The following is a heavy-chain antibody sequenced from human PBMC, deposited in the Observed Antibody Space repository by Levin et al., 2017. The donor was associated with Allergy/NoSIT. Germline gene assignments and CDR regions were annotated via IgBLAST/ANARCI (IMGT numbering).Heavy chain of an antibody. CDR3: ADGEDGTFPLLSPFDH. J-gene: IGHJ4*02. CDR2: ISASGGGT. V-gene: IGHV3-23*01. Sequence: GGSLRLSCAASGFYFSNYAMSWVRQAPGKGLEGVSHISASGGGTYYADSVKGRFTISRDNSKNTLYLQMNSLRAEDTAVYFCADGEDGTFPLLSPFDHWGQGTVVSVSS. CDR1: GFYFSNYA. D-gene: IGHD2-21*02.